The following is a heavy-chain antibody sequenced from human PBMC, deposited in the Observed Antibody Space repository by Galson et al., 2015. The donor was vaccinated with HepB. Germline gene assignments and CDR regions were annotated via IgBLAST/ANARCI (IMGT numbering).Heavy chain of an antibody. CDR3: AKVLWSGYGFDI. Sequence: SLRLSCAASGFTFDDYAMHWVRQAPGKGLEWVSGISWNSGSIGYADSVKGRFTISRDNAKNSLYLQMNSLRAEDTALYYCAKVLWSGYGFDIWGQGTMVTVSS. J-gene: IGHJ3*02. D-gene: IGHD3-3*01. CDR2: ISWNSGSI. CDR1: GFTFDDYA. V-gene: IGHV3-9*01.